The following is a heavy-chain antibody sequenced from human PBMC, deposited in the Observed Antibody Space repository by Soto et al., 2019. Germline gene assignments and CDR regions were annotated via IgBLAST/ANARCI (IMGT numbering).Heavy chain of an antibody. CDR3: AKGPELITIFGVVANDY. D-gene: IGHD3-3*01. CDR1: GFTFSSYA. V-gene: IGHV3-23*01. Sequence: HPGGSLRLSCAASGFTFSSYAMSWVRQAPGKGLEWVSAISGSGGSTYYADSVKGRFTISRDNSKNTLYLQMNSLRAEDTAVYYCAKGPELITIFGVVANDYWGQGTLVTVSS. CDR2: ISGSGGST. J-gene: IGHJ4*02.